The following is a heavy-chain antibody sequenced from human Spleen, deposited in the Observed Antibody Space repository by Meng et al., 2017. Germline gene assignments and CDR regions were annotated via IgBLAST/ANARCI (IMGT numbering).Heavy chain of an antibody. V-gene: IGHV3-21*01. J-gene: IGHJ5*02. CDR2: ISSSSSYI. D-gene: IGHD6-19*01. Sequence: GESLKISCAASGFTFSSYTMSWVRQAPGKGLEWVSSISSSSSYIYYADSVKGRFTISRDNARNSLYLQMNSLRAEDTAVYYCARESLYSSGSGGDWFDPWGQGTLVTVSS. CDR3: ARESLYSSGSGGDWFDP. CDR1: GFTFSSYT.